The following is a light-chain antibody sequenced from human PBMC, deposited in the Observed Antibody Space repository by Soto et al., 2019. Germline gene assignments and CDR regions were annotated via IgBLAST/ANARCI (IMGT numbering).Light chain of an antibody. J-gene: IGLJ3*02. CDR1: STNIGINT. Sequence: QSVLTQPPSASGTPGQRVTISCSGSSTNIGINTVNWYQQLPGTAPKPLIYSNNQRPSGVPDRFSGSKSGTSASLAISGLQSEDEADYYCAAWDDSLNGWVFGGGTQLTVL. CDR3: AAWDDSLNGWV. CDR2: SNN. V-gene: IGLV1-44*01.